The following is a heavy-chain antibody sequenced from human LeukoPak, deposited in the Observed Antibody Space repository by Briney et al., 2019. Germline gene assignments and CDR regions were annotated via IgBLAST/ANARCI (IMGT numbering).Heavy chain of an antibody. CDR2: IKYDGDEE. D-gene: IGHD3-22*01. J-gene: IGHJ4*02. CDR3: AREGVNYDSSGLYY. Sequence: GGSLRLSCAASGFTFSDYWMSWMRQAPGKGLEWVANIKYDGDEEYYVDSVKGRFTISRDNAKNSLYLQMNSLRAEDTAVYYCAREGVNYDSSGLYYWGQGTLVTVSS. CDR1: GFTFSDYW. V-gene: IGHV3-7*01.